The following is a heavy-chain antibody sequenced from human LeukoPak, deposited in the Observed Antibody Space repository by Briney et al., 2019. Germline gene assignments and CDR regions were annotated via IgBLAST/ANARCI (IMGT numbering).Heavy chain of an antibody. CDR3: ARVPRWGPPNMAFDI. Sequence: TSETLSLTCSVSGYSISSGYYWDWIRQPPGKGLEWIASIYHSGKSYYNPSLESRVTISVDTSKNQFSLKLSSVTAADTAVYYCARVPRWGPPNMAFDIWGQGTMVTVSS. J-gene: IGHJ3*02. CDR1: GYSISSGYY. D-gene: IGHD7-27*01. CDR2: IYHSGKS. V-gene: IGHV4-38-2*02.